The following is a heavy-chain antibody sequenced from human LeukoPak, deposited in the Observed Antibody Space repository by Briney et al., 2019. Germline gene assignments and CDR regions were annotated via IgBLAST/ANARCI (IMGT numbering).Heavy chain of an antibody. CDR2: ISGSGGNS. V-gene: IGHV3-23*01. CDR1: GFTFSSYA. Sequence: GGSLRLSCGASGFTFSSYAMNWVRQAPGKGLEWVSVISGSGGNSYYADSVKGRFTISRDNSKNTLYLQMNSLRAEDTAVYYCAKNSDSHFDYWGQGTLVTVSS. CDR3: AKNSDSHFDY. J-gene: IGHJ4*02. D-gene: IGHD2-21*01.